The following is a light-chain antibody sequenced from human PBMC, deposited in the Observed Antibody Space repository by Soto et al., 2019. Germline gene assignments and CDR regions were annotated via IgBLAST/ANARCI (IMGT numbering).Light chain of an antibody. Sequence: QSVLTQPASVSGSPGQSITISCTGTRSDVGGYNYVSWYQQHPGKAPKLIIYDVSNRPSGISNRFSGSKSGHAASLTISGLQAEDEADYYCCSYAGSTTLVVFGGGTKLTVL. CDR2: DVS. V-gene: IGLV2-14*03. J-gene: IGLJ2*01. CDR3: CSYAGSTTLVV. CDR1: RSDVGGYNY.